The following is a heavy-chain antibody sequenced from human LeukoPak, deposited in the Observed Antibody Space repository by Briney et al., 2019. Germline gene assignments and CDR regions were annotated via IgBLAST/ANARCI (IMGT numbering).Heavy chain of an antibody. CDR3: GRALYRGFDY. D-gene: IGHD1-26*01. V-gene: IGHV3-74*01. CDR1: GXTFXXDW. Sequence: LXXXXXXXGXTFXXDWMHWVRQAPGKXLVWVSRISSDGSSTSYADSVRGRFTISRDNAKNTLYLQMNSLRAEDTAVYYCGRALYRGFDYWGQGTLVTVSS. J-gene: IGHJ4*02. CDR2: ISSDGSST.